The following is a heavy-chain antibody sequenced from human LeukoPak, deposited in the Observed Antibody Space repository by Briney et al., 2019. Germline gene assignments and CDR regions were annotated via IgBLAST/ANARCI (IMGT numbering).Heavy chain of an antibody. V-gene: IGHV3-30*02. CDR3: AKGRPAGVSDTPAFDH. J-gene: IGHJ4*02. D-gene: IGHD2-2*01. CDR1: GFSFSSYG. Sequence: GGSLRLSCAATGFSFSSYGMYWVRQAPGKGLEWVAFILYDGSTKYYGDNVKGRVTISRDNSKKILYLQMNSARLEDTAVYYCAKGRPAGVSDTPAFDHWGQGTLVIVSS. CDR2: ILYDGSTK.